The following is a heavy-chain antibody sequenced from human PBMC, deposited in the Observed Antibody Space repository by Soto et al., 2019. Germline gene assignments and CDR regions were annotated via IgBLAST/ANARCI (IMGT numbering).Heavy chain of an antibody. CDR1: GFTFGDYA. D-gene: IGHD5-12*01. V-gene: IGHV3-49*03. CDR2: IRSKAYGGTT. Sequence: PGGSLRLSCTASGFTFGDYAMSWFRQAPGKGLEWVGFIRSKAYGGTTEYAASVKGRFTISRDDSKSIAYLQMNSLKTEDTAVYYCTRGLRYSALYYYYGMDVWGQGTTVTVSS. CDR3: TRGLRYSALYYYYGMDV. J-gene: IGHJ6*01.